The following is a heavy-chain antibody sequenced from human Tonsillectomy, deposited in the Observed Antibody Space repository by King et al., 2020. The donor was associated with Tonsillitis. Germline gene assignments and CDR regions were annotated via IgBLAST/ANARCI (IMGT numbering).Heavy chain of an antibody. CDR1: GFTFDDFT. D-gene: IGHD3-16*01. CDR3: ARDRLKKDLYNYYGMDV. J-gene: IGHJ6*02. V-gene: IGHV3-9*01. Sequence: VQLVESGGGLVQPGMSLRLSCAASGFTFDDFTMHWVRQVPGKGLDWFSGISWKTGSVAYVDSVKGRCTISRDNAKNSLYLEMNSLRPEDKALYYCARDRLKKDLYNYYGMDVWGQGTTVTVSS. CDR2: ISWKTGSV.